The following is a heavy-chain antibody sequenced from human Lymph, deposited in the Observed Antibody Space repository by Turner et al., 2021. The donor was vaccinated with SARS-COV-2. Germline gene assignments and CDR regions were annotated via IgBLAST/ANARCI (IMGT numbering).Heavy chain of an antibody. Sequence: VQLVQSGAEVTNPGSTLKVSCKASGGTFSRYGISWVRQAPGQGLEWMGGISTIFGTANYSQKFQGRVTITAHESTSTAYMELSSLRAEDTALYYCARDTAVAGTLGAFDIWGQGTMVTVSS. D-gene: IGHD6-19*01. V-gene: IGHV1-69*01. J-gene: IGHJ3*02. CDR1: GGTFSRYG. CDR2: ISTIFGTA. CDR3: ARDTAVAGTLGAFDI.